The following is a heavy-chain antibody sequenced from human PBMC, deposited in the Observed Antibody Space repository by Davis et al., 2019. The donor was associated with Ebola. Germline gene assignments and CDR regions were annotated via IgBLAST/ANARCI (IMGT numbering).Heavy chain of an antibody. V-gene: IGHV3-30*02. CDR1: GFTFGGYG. CDR2: IQYDGNKE. J-gene: IGHJ6*02. CDR3: ARDHGSWQPLPMDYYGMDV. D-gene: IGHD6-13*01. Sequence: GESLKISCAASGFTFGGYGMHWVRQGPGKGLEWVAHIQYDGNKEAYADSVKGRFTISRDNSKNTLHLQMNSLRAEDTAVYYCARDHGSWQPLPMDYYGMDVWGQGTTVTVSS.